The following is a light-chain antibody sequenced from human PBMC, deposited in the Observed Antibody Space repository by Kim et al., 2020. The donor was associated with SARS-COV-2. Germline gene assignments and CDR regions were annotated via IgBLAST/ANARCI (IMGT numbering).Light chain of an antibody. Sequence: GQAITISYTGTSSDVGGYKYVSWYQQHPGKAPKLIIYDVTHRPSGISNRFSGFKSGNTAYLTISGLQAEDEADYYCNSFTSSRTVIFGGGTQLTVL. V-gene: IGLV2-14*03. CDR3: NSFTSSRTVI. CDR2: DVT. CDR1: SSDVGGYKY. J-gene: IGLJ2*01.